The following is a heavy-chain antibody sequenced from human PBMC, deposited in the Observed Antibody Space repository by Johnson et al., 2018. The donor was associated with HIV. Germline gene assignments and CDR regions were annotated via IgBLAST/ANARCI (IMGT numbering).Heavy chain of an antibody. CDR3: AKDWDGWYGADALDI. CDR1: GFTFSDYS. Sequence: QVQLVESGGGLVQPGGSLRLSCAASGFTFSDYSMRWIRQAPGKGLEWVSYISNGGSTIYYADSVKGRITISRDNSKNTLNLHMNSLRAEDMAVYYFAKDWDGWYGADALDIWGQGTMVTVSS. J-gene: IGHJ3*02. D-gene: IGHD6-19*01. V-gene: IGHV3-11*01. CDR2: ISNGGSTI.